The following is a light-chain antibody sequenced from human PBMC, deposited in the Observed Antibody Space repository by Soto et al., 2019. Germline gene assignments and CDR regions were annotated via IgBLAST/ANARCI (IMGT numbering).Light chain of an antibody. CDR3: SSYQAGTPFLV. Sequence: QSALTQPPSASGSPGQSVTISCTGTSSDVGGYNYVSWYQHHPGKAPKLMIYEVSKRPSGVPDRFSGSKSGNTASLTVSGLQAENEADYYCSSYQAGTPFLVFGGGPSSPS. CDR2: EVS. J-gene: IGLJ2*01. V-gene: IGLV2-8*01. CDR1: SSDVGGYNY.